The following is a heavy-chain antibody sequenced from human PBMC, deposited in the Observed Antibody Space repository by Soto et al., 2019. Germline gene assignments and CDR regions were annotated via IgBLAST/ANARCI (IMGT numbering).Heavy chain of an antibody. CDR1: GGSISSYY. Sequence: SETLSLTCTVSGGSISSYYWSWIRQPPGKGLEWIGYISYSGSTNYNPSLKSRVTISVDTSKNQFSLKLSSVTAADTAVYYCARGSSGRSYFDYWGQGTLVTVSS. D-gene: IGHD6-19*01. CDR3: ARGSSGRSYFDY. V-gene: IGHV4-59*01. J-gene: IGHJ4*02. CDR2: ISYSGST.